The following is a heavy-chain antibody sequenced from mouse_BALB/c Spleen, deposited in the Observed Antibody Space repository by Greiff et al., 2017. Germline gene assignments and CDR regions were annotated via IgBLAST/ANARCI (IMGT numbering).Heavy chain of an antibody. D-gene: IGHD1-1*01. J-gene: IGHJ3*01. CDR3: ARQEDYGSSYGFAY. Sequence: EVHLVESGGDLVKPGGSLKLSCAASGFTFSSYGMSWVRQTPDKRLEWVATISSGGSYTYYPDSVKGRFTISRDNAKNTLYLQMSSLKSEDTAMYYCARQEDYGSSYGFAYWGQGTLVTVSA. CDR2: ISSGGSYT. V-gene: IGHV5-6*01. CDR1: GFTFSSYG.